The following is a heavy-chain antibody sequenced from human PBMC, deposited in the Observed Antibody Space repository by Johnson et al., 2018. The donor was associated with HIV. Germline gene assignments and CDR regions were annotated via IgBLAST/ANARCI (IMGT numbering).Heavy chain of an antibody. Sequence: VQLVESGGGVVRPGGSLRLSCPSSGFTFDDYGMSWVRQTPGKGLEWVSGISWNDGNTTTYADSVKGRFTISRDNAKNTLYLQMDSLRAEDTAVYYCARMGLTGAFDIWGQGTMVTVSS. CDR2: ISWNDGNTT. J-gene: IGHJ3*02. V-gene: IGHV3-20*04. CDR3: ARMGLTGAFDI. D-gene: IGHD3-9*01. CDR1: GFTFDDYG.